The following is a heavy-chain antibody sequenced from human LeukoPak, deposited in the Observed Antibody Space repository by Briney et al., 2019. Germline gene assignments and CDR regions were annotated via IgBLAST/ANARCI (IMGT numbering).Heavy chain of an antibody. V-gene: IGHV3-23*01. CDR3: AKDGSLYYDSSEWGAQH. D-gene: IGHD3-22*01. CDR2: ISRSGGST. CDR1: GLTLSSYA. Sequence: GGSLRLSCAGSGLTLSSYAMSWVRQAPGKGLEWVSGISRSGGSTYYADSVKGRFTISRDNSKDTLYLKMNSLRAEDTAVYYCAKDGSLYYDSSEWGAQHWGQGTLVTVSS. J-gene: IGHJ1*01.